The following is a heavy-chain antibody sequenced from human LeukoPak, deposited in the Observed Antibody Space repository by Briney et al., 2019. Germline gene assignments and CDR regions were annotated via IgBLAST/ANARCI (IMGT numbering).Heavy chain of an antibody. V-gene: IGHV4-31*03. Sequence: SETLSLTCTGSGGSISSGGYYWSWIRQHPGKGLEWIGYIYYSGSTYYNPSLKSRVTISVDTSKNQFSLKLSSVTAADTAVYYCASLRFLEWLLYDYWGQGTLVTVSS. CDR2: IYYSGST. CDR1: GGSISSGGYY. CDR3: ASLRFLEWLLYDY. D-gene: IGHD3-3*01. J-gene: IGHJ4*02.